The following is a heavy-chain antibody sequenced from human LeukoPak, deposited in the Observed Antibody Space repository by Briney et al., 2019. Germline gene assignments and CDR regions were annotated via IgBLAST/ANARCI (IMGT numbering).Heavy chain of an antibody. CDR1: GGSISSSSYY. V-gene: IGHV4-39*01. CDR2: IYYSGST. CDR3: ATHSSSLDY. D-gene: IGHD6-13*01. J-gene: IGHJ4*02. Sequence: PSETLSLTCTVSGGSISSSSYYWGWIRQPPGKGLEWIGSIYYSGSTYYNPSLKSRVTISVDTSKNQFPLKLSSVTAADTAVYYCATHSSSLDYWGQGTLVTVSS.